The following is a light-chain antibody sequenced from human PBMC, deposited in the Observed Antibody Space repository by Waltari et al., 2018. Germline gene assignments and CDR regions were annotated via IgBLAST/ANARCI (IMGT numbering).Light chain of an antibody. Sequence: QSALSPPASVSGSPGQSITISCTGARSDFGGHDYVSLYQKHPSKAPKLIIRDVNNRPSGVSNRFSGSKSGNTASLTISGLQAEDEADYYCSSYSTSSSLILFGEGTKVTVL. CDR3: SSYSTSSSLIL. J-gene: IGLJ2*01. CDR1: RSDFGGHDY. V-gene: IGLV2-14*03. CDR2: DVN.